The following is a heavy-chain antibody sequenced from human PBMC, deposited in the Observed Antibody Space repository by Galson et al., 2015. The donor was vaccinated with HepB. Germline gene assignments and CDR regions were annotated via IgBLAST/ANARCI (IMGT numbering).Heavy chain of an antibody. J-gene: IGHJ3*02. CDR3: ARGLLAAAVAFGI. CDR1: GGSFSGYY. Sequence: ETLSLTCAVYGGSFSGYYWSWIRQPPGKGLEWIGEINHSGSTNYNPSLKSRVTISVDTSKNQFSLKLSSVTAADTAVYYCARGLLAAAVAFGIWGQGTMVTVSS. V-gene: IGHV4-34*01. CDR2: INHSGST. D-gene: IGHD6-13*01.